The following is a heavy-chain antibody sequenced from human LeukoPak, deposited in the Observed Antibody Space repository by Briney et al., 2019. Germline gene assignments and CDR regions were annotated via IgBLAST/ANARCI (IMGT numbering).Heavy chain of an antibody. D-gene: IGHD3-3*01. J-gene: IGHJ6*02. CDR3: ARHVGGYYTSEDYYYGMDV. Sequence: SETLSLTCTVSGGSISSYYWSWIRQPPGKGLEWIGDIYYIGSTNYNPSLKSRVTISVDTSKNQFSLKLSSVTAADTAVYYCARHVGGYYTSEDYYYGMDVWGQGTTVTVSS. V-gene: IGHV4-59*08. CDR1: GGSISSYY. CDR2: IYYIGST.